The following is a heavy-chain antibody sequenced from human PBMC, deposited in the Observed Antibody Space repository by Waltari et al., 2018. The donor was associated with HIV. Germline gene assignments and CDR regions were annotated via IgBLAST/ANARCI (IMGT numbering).Heavy chain of an antibody. V-gene: IGHV4-4*02. CDR1: GGSINSRNS. CDR2: VSQTGKM. D-gene: IGHD3-3*01. Sequence: QVQLQESGPGLIEPWETLSLTCGVPGGSINSRNSWSWVRQAPGKDLEWIESVSQTGKMTYMASLDGRLTISVDRAKNQISLKMMFVAAADTAIYYCARGVSFAGADYFDFWGPGTLVTV. CDR3: ARGVSFAGADYFDF. J-gene: IGHJ4*02.